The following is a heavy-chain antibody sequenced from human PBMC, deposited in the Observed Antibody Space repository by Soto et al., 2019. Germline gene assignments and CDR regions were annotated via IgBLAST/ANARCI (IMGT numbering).Heavy chain of an antibody. D-gene: IGHD6-19*01. Sequence: PGGSLRLFCAASGFTFSSYWMGWVRQAPGMGLEWVANINQDASDKNYVDSVRGRFTISRDNAKNSLYLQMNSLRAEDTAVDYCARDDSGALDYWGQGTLVTVSS. CDR2: INQDASDK. J-gene: IGHJ4*02. CDR1: GFTFSSYW. V-gene: IGHV3-7*03. CDR3: ARDDSGALDY.